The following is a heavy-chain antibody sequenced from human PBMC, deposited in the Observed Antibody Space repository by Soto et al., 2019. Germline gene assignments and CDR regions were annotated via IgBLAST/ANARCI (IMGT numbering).Heavy chain of an antibody. D-gene: IGHD2-21*02. CDR3: AHTDVLYCGGDCYHPNRFDP. V-gene: IGHV2-5*02. CDR2: IYWDDNK. CDR1: GFSLNTHGVG. Sequence: QITLKESGPTLVKPTQTLTLTCSFSGFSLNTHGVGVGWIRQPPGKALECLALIYWDDNKRYSPSLKNRLAITTDTAKNPVVLTMTNMDPVDTGTYYCAHTDVLYCGGDCYHPNRFDPWGQGTLVTVSS. J-gene: IGHJ5*02.